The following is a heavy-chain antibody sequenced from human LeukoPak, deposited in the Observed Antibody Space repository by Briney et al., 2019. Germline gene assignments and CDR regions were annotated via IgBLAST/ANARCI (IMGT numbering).Heavy chain of an antibody. Sequence: PSETLSLTCTVSGGSISSYYWSWIRQPPGKGLEWIGYIYYSGSTNYNPSLKSRVTISVDTSKNKFSLKLSSVTAADTAVYYCASGAAAGTRMKYNWFDPWGQGTLVTVSS. J-gene: IGHJ5*02. D-gene: IGHD6-13*01. CDR2: IYYSGST. CDR3: ASGAAAGTRMKYNWFDP. V-gene: IGHV4-59*01. CDR1: GGSISSYY.